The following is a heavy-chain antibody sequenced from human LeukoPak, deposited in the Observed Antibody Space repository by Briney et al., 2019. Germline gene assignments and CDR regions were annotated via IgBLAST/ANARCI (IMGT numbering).Heavy chain of an antibody. V-gene: IGHV3-30*18. CDR3: SKSAVAGTHYYYYDMDV. D-gene: IGHD6-19*01. Sequence: GGSLRLSCAASGFTFSDYYMSWIRQAPGKGLEWVAVISYDGSHEYYADSVKGRFTISRDSSRNTLYLQMDSLRPEDTAMYYCSKSAVAGTHYYYYDMDVWGQGTTVTVSS. CDR1: GFTFSDYY. CDR2: ISYDGSHE. J-gene: IGHJ6*02.